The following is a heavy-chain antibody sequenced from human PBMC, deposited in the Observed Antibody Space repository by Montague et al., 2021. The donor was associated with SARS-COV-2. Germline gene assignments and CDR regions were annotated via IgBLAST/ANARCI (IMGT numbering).Heavy chain of an antibody. CDR2: IYHSGST. Sequence: SETLSLTCTVSGYSISSGYYWGWIRQPPGKGLEWIGSIYHSGSTXXNPSLKSRVTISVDTSKNQFSLKMSSVTAADTAVYYCARSQDCSTTLCHFDYWGQGTLVTVSS. V-gene: IGHV4-38-2*02. CDR3: ARSQDCSTTLCHFDY. CDR1: GYSISSGYY. D-gene: IGHD2-2*01. J-gene: IGHJ4*02.